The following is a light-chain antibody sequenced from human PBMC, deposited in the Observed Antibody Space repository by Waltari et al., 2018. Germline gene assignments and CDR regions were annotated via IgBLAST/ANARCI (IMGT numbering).Light chain of an antibody. CDR1: QSVGST. CDR3: HQSRSFPVT. V-gene: IGKV6D-21*02. Sequence: EIVLTQSPDFLSVTPQQKVTITCRASQSVGSTLHWYQQKAHQSPKLLIKYASHSMPGVPSRFSGSGSGTDFTLTISSLEVEDAAAYYCHQSRSFPVTLGGGTEVEI. CDR2: YAS. J-gene: IGKJ4*01.